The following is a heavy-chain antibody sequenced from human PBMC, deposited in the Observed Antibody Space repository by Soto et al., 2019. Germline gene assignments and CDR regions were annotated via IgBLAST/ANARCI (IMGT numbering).Heavy chain of an antibody. J-gene: IGHJ4*02. Sequence: PGESLKISCKGSGYNFTSNWIGWVRHMPDKGLEWMGIIYPGDSDTRYSPSFQGQVTISADKSISTAYLQWSSLKASDTAMYYCAKHQYRSWYLDYWGQGTLVTVSS. V-gene: IGHV5-51*01. CDR1: GYNFTSNW. CDR3: AKHQYRSWYLDY. D-gene: IGHD2-15*01. CDR2: IYPGDSDT.